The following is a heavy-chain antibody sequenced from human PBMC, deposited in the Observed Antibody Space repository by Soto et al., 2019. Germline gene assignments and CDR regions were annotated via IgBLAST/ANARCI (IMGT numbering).Heavy chain of an antibody. CDR2: ISYDGSNK. CDR1: GFTFSSYG. CDR3: AKDKVTLGYCSSTSCSSTFDY. V-gene: IGHV3-30*18. D-gene: IGHD2-2*01. J-gene: IGHJ4*02. Sequence: GGSLRLSCAASGFTFSSYGMHWVRQAPGKGLEWVAVISYDGSNKYYADSVKGRFTISRDNSKNTLYLQMNSLRAEDTAVYYCAKDKVTLGYCSSTSCSSTFDYWGQGTLVTVSS.